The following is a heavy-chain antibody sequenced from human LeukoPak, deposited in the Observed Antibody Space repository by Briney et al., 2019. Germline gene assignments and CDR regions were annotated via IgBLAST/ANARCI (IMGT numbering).Heavy chain of an antibody. Sequence: SETLSLTCTVSGGSISSYYWSWIRQPPGKGLEWIGYIYYSGSTNYNPSLKSRVTISVDTSKNQFSLKLSSVTAADTAVYYCARGKWELVRGFDYWGQGTLVTVSS. D-gene: IGHD1-26*01. J-gene: IGHJ4*02. CDR2: IYYSGST. CDR1: GGSISSYY. CDR3: ARGKWELVRGFDY. V-gene: IGHV4-59*01.